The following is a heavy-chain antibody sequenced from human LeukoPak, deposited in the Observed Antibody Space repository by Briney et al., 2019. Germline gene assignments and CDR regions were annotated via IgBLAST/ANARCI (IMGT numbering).Heavy chain of an antibody. CDR3: ARRYSSSWYTRYFDL. V-gene: IGHV4-34*01. D-gene: IGHD6-13*01. CDR1: GGSLSGYY. J-gene: IGHJ2*01. Sequence: SETLSLTCAVYGGSLSGYYWSWIRQPPGKGLEWIGEINHSGSTNYNPSLKSRVTISVDTSKSQFSLKLSSVTAVDTAVYYCARRYSSSWYTRYFDLWGRGTLVTVSS. CDR2: INHSGST.